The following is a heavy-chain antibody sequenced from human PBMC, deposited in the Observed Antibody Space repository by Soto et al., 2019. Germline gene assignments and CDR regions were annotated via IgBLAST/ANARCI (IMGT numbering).Heavy chain of an antibody. CDR3: AKPYYYDSSGYWS. CDR2: IYYSGST. D-gene: IGHD3-22*01. Sequence: PSETLSLTCTVSGGTISSWYWSWIRQPPGKGLEWIGYIYYSGSTNCNPSLKSRVTISVDTSKNQFSLRAEDTAVYYCAKPYYYDSSGYWSWGQGTLVTVS. V-gene: IGHV4-59*08. CDR1: GGTISSWY. J-gene: IGHJ5*02.